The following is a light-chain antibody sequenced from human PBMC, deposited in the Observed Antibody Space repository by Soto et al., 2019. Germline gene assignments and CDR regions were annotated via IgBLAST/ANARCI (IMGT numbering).Light chain of an antibody. J-gene: IGLJ1*01. Sequence: QSVLTQPPSVSEAPRQRVTISCSGSSSNIGNNAVSWYQQIPGTAPKLLIYYDDRLPSGVSDRFSGSKSGTSASLAISGLQSEDDDDYDCAAWDDSLDFYVFGTGTKLTVL. V-gene: IGLV1-36*01. CDR1: SSNIGNNA. CDR3: AAWDDSLDFYV. CDR2: YDD.